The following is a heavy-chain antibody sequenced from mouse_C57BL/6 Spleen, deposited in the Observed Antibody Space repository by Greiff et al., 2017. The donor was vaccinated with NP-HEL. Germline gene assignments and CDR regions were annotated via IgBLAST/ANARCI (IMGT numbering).Heavy chain of an antibody. D-gene: IGHD3-1*01. CDR2: IYPSDSET. CDR1: GYTFTSYW. Sequence: QVQLQQPGAELVRPGSSVKLSCNASGYTFTSYWMGWVKQRPGQGLEWIGNIYPSDSETHYNQKFKDKATLTVDKSSRTAYMQISSLTSEDSAVYYCARGRGFYDLDYWGQGTSVTVSS. V-gene: IGHV1-61*01. CDR3: ARGRGFYDLDY. J-gene: IGHJ4*01.